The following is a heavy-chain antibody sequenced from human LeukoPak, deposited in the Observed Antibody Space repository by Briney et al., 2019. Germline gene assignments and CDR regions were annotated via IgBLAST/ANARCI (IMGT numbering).Heavy chain of an antibody. D-gene: IGHD2-15*01. CDR2: ISYDGSNK. CDR3: ARERDVVVVAATLDF. CDR1: GFTFSSYA. J-gene: IGHJ4*02. Sequence: GRSLRLSCAASGFTFSSYAMHSVSQAAGKGLEWVAVISYDGSNKYYADSVKGRFTISRDNSKNTLYLQMNSLRAEDTAVYYCARERDVVVVAATLDFWGQGTLVTVSS. V-gene: IGHV3-30-3*01.